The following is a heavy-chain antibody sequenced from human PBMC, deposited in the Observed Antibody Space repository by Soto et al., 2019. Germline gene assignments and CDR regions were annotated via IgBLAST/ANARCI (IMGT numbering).Heavy chain of an antibody. D-gene: IGHD3-22*01. CDR1: GFPFSNAW. Sequence: PGGSLRLSCAGPGFPFSNAWINWVRQAPGKGLEWVGRIKSKALGGTTDFAAPVRGRFAITRDDSRNMAYMQMNSWNTEDTAVYFCPTDSNGTMKEVRFDYWVNGPRVTFPS. V-gene: IGHV3-15*07. CDR3: PTDSNGTMKEVRFDY. J-gene: IGHJ4*01. CDR2: IKSKALGGTT.